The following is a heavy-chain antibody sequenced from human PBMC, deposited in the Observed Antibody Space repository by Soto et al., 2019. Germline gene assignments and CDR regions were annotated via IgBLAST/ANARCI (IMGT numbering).Heavy chain of an antibody. CDR3: ARGGVKGTTSRGQVYN. CDR2: ISSSSDST. Sequence: QVQVVESGGGLAKPGGSLRLSCAASGFTFSDYYMSWIRQAPGKGLEWVSFISSSSDSTKYADSVKGRFTISRDNAKNSLYLQLNSLRAEDTAVYYCARGGVKGTTSRGQVYNWGQGTLVTVSS. J-gene: IGHJ4*02. D-gene: IGHD1-7*01. CDR1: GFTFSDYY. V-gene: IGHV3-11*06.